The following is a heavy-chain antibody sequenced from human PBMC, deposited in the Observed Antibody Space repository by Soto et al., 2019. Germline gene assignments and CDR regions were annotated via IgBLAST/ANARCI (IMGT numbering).Heavy chain of an antibody. V-gene: IGHV3-21*02. CDR1: GFTFSSFS. Sequence: EVQLVESGGGLVKPGGSLRLSCAASGFTFSSFSMNWVRQAPGKGLEWVSSISSSSGYIYYADSVKGRFFISRDNAKNSLSVQRNSLRVEDTAVYYCARGIYCSATNCLVGNWFDPWGQGTLVTVSS. CDR3: ARGIYCSATNCLVGNWFDP. D-gene: IGHD2-2*01. CDR2: ISSSSGYI. J-gene: IGHJ5*02.